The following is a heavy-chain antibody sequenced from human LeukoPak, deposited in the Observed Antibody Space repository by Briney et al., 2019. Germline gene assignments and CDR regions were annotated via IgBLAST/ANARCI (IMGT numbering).Heavy chain of an antibody. D-gene: IGHD2/OR15-2a*01. Sequence: PSETLSLTCAVYGGSFSGYYWGWIRQPPGKGLEWIGSIYYTGSTYYNPSLKSRVTISVDTSKNQFSLKLSSVTAADTAVYYCARHSIDRYYYYYMDVWGKGTTVTISS. V-gene: IGHV4-39*01. CDR2: IYYTGST. CDR3: ARHSIDRYYYYYMDV. J-gene: IGHJ6*03. CDR1: GGSFSGYY.